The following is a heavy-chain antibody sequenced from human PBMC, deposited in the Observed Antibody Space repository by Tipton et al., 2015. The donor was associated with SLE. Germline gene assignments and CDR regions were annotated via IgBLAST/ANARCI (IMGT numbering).Heavy chain of an antibody. CDR2: IYSGGNT. Sequence: GSLRLSCAASGFTFSSYAMSWVRQAPGKGLEWVSVIYSGGNTYYADSVKGRFTISRDNARNTLYLQMNSLRAEDAGVYYCIRDLAGREGYWGQGTLVTVSS. J-gene: IGHJ4*02. V-gene: IGHV3-23*03. D-gene: IGHD6-19*01. CDR1: GFTFSSYA. CDR3: IRDLAGREGY.